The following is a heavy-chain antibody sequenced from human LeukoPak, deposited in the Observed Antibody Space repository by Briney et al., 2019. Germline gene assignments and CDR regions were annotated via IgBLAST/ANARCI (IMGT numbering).Heavy chain of an antibody. CDR3: ARGRKDFDQ. CDR2: ISSSSSNI. CDR1: GFTISSHT. V-gene: IGHV3-48*01. J-gene: IGHJ4*02. Sequence: GGSLRLSCAASGFTISSHTMNWVRQAPGKGLEWVSYISSSSSNIYYADPVKGRFTISRDNAKNSRYLQMNSLRAEDTAVYYCARGRKDFDQWGPGTLVSVSS.